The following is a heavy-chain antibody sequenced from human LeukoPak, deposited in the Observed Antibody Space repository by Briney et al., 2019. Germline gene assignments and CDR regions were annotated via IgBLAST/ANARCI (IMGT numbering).Heavy chain of an antibody. D-gene: IGHD6-19*01. CDR3: ARVEQWLENFDY. V-gene: IGHV1-2*02. CDR2: INPNSGGT. CDR1: GYTFTGYY. J-gene: IGHJ4*02. Sequence: WASVKVSCKASGYTFTGYYMHWVRQAPGQGLEWMGWINPNSGGTNYAQKFQGRVTMTRDTSISTAYMELSRLRSDDTAVYYCARVEQWLENFDYWGQGTLVTVSS.